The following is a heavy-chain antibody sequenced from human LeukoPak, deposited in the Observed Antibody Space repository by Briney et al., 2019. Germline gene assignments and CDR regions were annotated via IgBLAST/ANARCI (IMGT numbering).Heavy chain of an antibody. Sequence: GGSLRLSCAASGFTFSSYAMSWVRQAPGKGLEWVSAISGSGGSTYYADSAKGRFTISRDNSKNTLYLQMNSLRAEDTAVYYCAKDYYYDSSGYFGPGESLDYWGQGTLVTVSS. V-gene: IGHV3-23*01. D-gene: IGHD3-22*01. CDR2: ISGSGGST. CDR1: GFTFSSYA. CDR3: AKDYYYDSSGYFGPGESLDY. J-gene: IGHJ4*02.